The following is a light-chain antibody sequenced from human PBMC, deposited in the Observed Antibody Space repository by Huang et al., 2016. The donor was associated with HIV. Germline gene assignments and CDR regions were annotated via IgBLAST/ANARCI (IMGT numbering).Light chain of an antibody. Sequence: EIVLTQSPATLSLSPGERATLSCRASRSVNSNVAWYQQKPGQAPRLLIYDASNRATGIPARCSGSGSGADFTLTISSLEPEDFAIYYCQQRRNWPITFGQGTRLEI. CDR3: QQRRNWPIT. J-gene: IGKJ5*01. V-gene: IGKV3-11*01. CDR2: DAS. CDR1: RSVNSN.